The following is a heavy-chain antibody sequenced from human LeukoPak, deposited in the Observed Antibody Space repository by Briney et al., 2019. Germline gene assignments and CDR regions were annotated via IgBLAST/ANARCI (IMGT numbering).Heavy chain of an antibody. Sequence: GGSLRLSCAASGFTVSSNYMSWVRQAPGEGLEWVSVIYSGGSTYYADSVKGRFTISRDNSKNTLYLQMNSLRAEDTAVYYCARTGSTSHNFVYWGQGTLVTVSS. CDR1: GFTVSSNY. V-gene: IGHV3-53*01. CDR2: IYSGGST. CDR3: ARTGSTSHNFVY. D-gene: IGHD2-2*01. J-gene: IGHJ4*02.